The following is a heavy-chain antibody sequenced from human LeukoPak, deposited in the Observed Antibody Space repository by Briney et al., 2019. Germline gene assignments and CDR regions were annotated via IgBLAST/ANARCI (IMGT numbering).Heavy chain of an antibody. CDR1: GFTFSSYA. D-gene: IGHD3-10*01. Sequence: PGRSLRLSCAASGFTFSSYAMHWVRQAPGKGLEWVSSISSSSSYIYYADSVKGRFTISRDNAKNSLYLQMNSLRAEDTAVYYCARVGELLFDYWGQGTLVTVSS. CDR2: ISSSSSYI. CDR3: ARVGELLFDY. V-gene: IGHV3-21*01. J-gene: IGHJ4*02.